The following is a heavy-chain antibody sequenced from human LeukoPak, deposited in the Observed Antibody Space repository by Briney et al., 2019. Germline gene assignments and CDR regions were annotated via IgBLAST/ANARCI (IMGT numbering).Heavy chain of an antibody. Sequence: TSETLSLTCTVSGGSISSYYWSWIRQPPGKGLEWIGYIYYSGSTNYNPSLKSRVTISIDTSRNQFSLMLSSVTAADTAMYYCARGAYGSGNNWFDPWGQGTLVTVSS. CDR2: IYYSGST. D-gene: IGHD3-10*01. J-gene: IGHJ5*02. V-gene: IGHV4-59*01. CDR3: ARGAYGSGNNWFDP. CDR1: GGSISSYY.